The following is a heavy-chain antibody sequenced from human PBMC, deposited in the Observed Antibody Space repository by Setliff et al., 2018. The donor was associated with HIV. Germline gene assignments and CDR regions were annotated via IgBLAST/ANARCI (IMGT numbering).Heavy chain of an antibody. D-gene: IGHD5-18*01. Sequence: PSETLSLTCTVSGGSVSTGNYYWNWIRLPPGKGLEWIGYIFYSGSTNYNPSLKSRVTISVDTSKNQFSLRLNSVTAADTAVYYCARVFVDTAVLRVLEYYFDSWGRGTLVTVSS. CDR1: GGSVSTGNYY. CDR3: ARVFVDTAVLRVLEYYFDS. J-gene: IGHJ4*02. V-gene: IGHV4-61*01. CDR2: IFYSGST.